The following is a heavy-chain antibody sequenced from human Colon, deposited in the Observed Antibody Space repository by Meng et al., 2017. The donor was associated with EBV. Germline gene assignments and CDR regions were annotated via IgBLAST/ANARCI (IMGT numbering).Heavy chain of an antibody. V-gene: IGHV4-4*03. CDR3: ARVGAYCGGDCYHPR. Sequence: LRERGPGLVKPLGTLSLPCAVSGGALSSRNWWSWVRQPPGKGLEWIGEIYHSGSTNYNPSLKSRVTISVDESKNQFSLRLSSVTAADTAVYYCARVGAYCGGDCYHPRWGQGTLVTVSS. CDR1: GGALSSRNW. D-gene: IGHD2-21*02. J-gene: IGHJ4*02. CDR2: IYHSGST.